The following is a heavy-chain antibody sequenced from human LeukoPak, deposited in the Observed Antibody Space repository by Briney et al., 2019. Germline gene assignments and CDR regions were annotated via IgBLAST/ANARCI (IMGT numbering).Heavy chain of an antibody. Sequence: GGSLRLSCAASGFTFSSYGMSWVRQAPGKGLEWVSTISGTGGSSYYADSVKGRVTISRDNSKNTLYLQMNSLRAEDTAVYYCAKSYYDSSGPRAFDYWGQGTLVTVSS. V-gene: IGHV3-23*01. D-gene: IGHD3-22*01. CDR2: ISGTGGSS. CDR1: GFTFSSYG. J-gene: IGHJ4*02. CDR3: AKSYYDSSGPRAFDY.